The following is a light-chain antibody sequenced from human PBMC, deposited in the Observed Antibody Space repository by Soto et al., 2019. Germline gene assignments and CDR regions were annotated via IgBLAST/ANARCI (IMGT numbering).Light chain of an antibody. CDR2: GAS. J-gene: IGKJ1*01. V-gene: IGKV3-15*01. CDR3: QQYNNWPRT. Sequence: EIVMTQSPATLSVSPEERATLSCRASQSVSSNLAWYQQKPGQAPRLLLYGASTRATGIPARFSGSGSGTEFTLTISSLQSEDFAVYYCQQYNNWPRTFGQGTKV. CDR1: QSVSSN.